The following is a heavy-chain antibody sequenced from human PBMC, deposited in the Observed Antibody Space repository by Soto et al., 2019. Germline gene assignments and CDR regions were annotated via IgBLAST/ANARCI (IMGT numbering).Heavy chain of an antibody. CDR1: GFTFSSYA. CDR2: ISGSGGST. V-gene: IGHV3-23*01. CDR3: AKEVTGYDYIWGSYRPYYFDY. D-gene: IGHD3-16*02. J-gene: IGHJ4*02. Sequence: EVQLLESGGGLVQPGGSLRLSCAASGFTFSSYAMSWVRQAPGTGLGWVSAISGSGGSTYDADSVKGRFTISRDNSKNTLYLQMNSLRAEDKAVYYCAKEVTGYDYIWGSYRPYYFDYWGQGTLVTVSS.